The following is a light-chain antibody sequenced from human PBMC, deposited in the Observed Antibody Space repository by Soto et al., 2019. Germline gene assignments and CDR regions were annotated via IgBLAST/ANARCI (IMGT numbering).Light chain of an antibody. CDR2: GES. CDR1: QSVSSN. V-gene: IGKV3-15*01. J-gene: IGKJ1*01. CDR3: QRYNNWPPGT. Sequence: EIVMTQSPATLSVSPGERATLSCRASQSVSSNLAWYQQKPGQAPRPLIYGESTRATGIPARFSGSGSGTEFTLTISSLQSEDFAVYYCQRYNNWPPGTFGQGTKVEIK.